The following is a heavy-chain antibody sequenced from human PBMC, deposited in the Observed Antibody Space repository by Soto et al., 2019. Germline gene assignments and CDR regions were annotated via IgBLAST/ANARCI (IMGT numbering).Heavy chain of an antibody. Sequence: GESLKISCKGSGYSFTSYWISWVRQMPGKGLEWMGRIDPSDSYTNYSPSFQGHVTISADKSISTAYLQWSSLKASDTAMYYCASQPLGYCSSNSCSQEGYYYYGMDVWGQGTTVTVSS. CDR1: GYSFTSYW. D-gene: IGHD2-2*01. CDR2: IDPSDSYT. J-gene: IGHJ6*02. CDR3: ASQPLGYCSSNSCSQEGYYYYGMDV. V-gene: IGHV5-10-1*01.